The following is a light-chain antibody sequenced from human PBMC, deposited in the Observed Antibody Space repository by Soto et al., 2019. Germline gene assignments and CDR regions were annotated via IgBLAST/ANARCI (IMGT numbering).Light chain of an antibody. V-gene: IGKV3-20*01. CDR3: QQYGSSPRT. CDR2: GAS. Sequence: EIVLTQSPGTLSFSPGERATLSCRASQSVSSSYLAWYQQKPGQAPRLLIYGASSRATGIPDRFSGSGSGTDFTLTISRLEPEDFAVYYCQQYGSSPRTFGQGTKVDNK. J-gene: IGKJ1*01. CDR1: QSVSSSY.